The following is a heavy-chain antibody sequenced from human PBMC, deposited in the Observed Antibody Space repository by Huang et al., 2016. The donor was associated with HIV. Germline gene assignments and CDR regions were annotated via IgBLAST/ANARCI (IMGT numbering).Heavy chain of an antibody. V-gene: IGHV3-33*04. Sequence: VQLIESGGGVVQPGKSLRLSGATSGFILSNYGMHWVRQAPGKGLKWVAFIRNDGMKKNYADSVRGRFTVGRDNGNNTLFLQMRSLGVDDTAVYYCARGDYYDSSGYHPGYFDYWGQGILVTVSS. CDR1: GFILSNYG. CDR2: IRNDGMKK. CDR3: ARGDYYDSSGYHPGYFDY. J-gene: IGHJ4*02. D-gene: IGHD3-22*01.